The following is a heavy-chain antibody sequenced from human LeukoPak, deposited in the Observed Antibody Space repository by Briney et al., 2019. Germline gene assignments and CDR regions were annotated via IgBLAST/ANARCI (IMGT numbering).Heavy chain of an antibody. Sequence: GESLKISCEGSGYSFTTHWIAWVRQIPGKGLEWMGIIYPGDSDTRYSPSFQGQVTMSADKSITTAYLQWSSLKASDTAMYYCARHLYPTWSERRFDPWGQGTLVTVSS. CDR2: IYPGDSDT. D-gene: IGHD1-1*01. CDR1: GYSFTTHW. J-gene: IGHJ5*02. V-gene: IGHV5-51*01. CDR3: ARHLYPTWSERRFDP.